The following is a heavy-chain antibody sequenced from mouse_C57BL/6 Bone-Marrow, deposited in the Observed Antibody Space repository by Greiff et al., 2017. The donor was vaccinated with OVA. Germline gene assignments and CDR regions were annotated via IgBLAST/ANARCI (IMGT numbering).Heavy chain of an antibody. Sequence: QVQLKESGAELVRPGTSVKVSCKASGYAFTNYLIEWVKQRPGQGLEWIGVINPGSGGTNYNEKFKGKATLTADKSSSTAYMQLSSLTSEDSAVYFCARTPYYSKYYYAMDYWGQGTSVTVSS. D-gene: IGHD2-5*01. J-gene: IGHJ4*01. V-gene: IGHV1-54*01. CDR3: ARTPYYSKYYYAMDY. CDR2: INPGSGGT. CDR1: GYAFTNYL.